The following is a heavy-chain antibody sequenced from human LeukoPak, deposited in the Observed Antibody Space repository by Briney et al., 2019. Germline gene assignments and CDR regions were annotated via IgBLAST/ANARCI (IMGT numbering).Heavy chain of an antibody. Sequence: ASVKVSCKASGYTFTKYYLHWMRQAPGQGPEWMGIVFPSDGRTQYSQKFQGRVTMTRDTPTSTLYMELSSLRSEDTAVYYCAREGSVFCGGNSCYSFDYWGQGTLVTVSS. D-gene: IGHD2-21*01. CDR2: VFPSDGRT. J-gene: IGHJ4*02. V-gene: IGHV1-46*01. CDR3: AREGSVFCGGNSCYSFDY. CDR1: GYTFTKYY.